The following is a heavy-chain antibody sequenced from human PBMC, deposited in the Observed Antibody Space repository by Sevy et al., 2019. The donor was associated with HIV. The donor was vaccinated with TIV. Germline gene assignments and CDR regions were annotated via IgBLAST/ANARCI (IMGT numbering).Heavy chain of an antibody. CDR1: GYTFTSYG. CDR3: ARFLSRYDSSGYTWFWFDP. D-gene: IGHD3-22*01. V-gene: IGHV1-18*01. Sequence: ASVKVSCKASGYTFTSYGISWVRQAPGQRLEWMGWISADNGNTNSAQKLQGRVTMTTDTSTSTAYMELRSLTSDDTAVYYCARFLSRYDSSGYTWFWFDPWGQGTLVTVSS. J-gene: IGHJ5*02. CDR2: ISADNGNT.